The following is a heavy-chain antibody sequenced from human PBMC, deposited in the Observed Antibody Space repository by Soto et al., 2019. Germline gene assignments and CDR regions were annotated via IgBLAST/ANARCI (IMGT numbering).Heavy chain of an antibody. CDR3: ARGNYDFWSGYYKDDAFDI. CDR2: IYHSGST. D-gene: IGHD3-3*01. Sequence: SEILSLTCAVSGGSISSGGYSWSWIRQPPGKGLEWIGYIYHSGSTYYNPSLKSRVTISVDRSKNQFSLKLSSVTAADTAVYYCARGNYDFWSGYYKDDAFDIWGQGTMVTVSS. V-gene: IGHV4-30-2*01. J-gene: IGHJ3*02. CDR1: GGSISSGGYS.